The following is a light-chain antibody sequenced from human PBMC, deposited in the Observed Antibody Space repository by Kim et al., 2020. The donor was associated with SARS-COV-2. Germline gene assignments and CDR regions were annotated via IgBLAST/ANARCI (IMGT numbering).Light chain of an antibody. J-gene: IGKJ2*01. CDR2: GAS. CDR1: QNVRTY. CDR3: HQYNNWPPNT. V-gene: IGKV3-15*01. Sequence: ETMMTQSPATLSVSPGETATLSCRASQNVRTYLAWYQQKPGQAPRLLIYGASTRATGIPARFSGSGSGTEFTLTISSLQSEDFAVYYCHQYNNWPPNTFGQGTKLEI.